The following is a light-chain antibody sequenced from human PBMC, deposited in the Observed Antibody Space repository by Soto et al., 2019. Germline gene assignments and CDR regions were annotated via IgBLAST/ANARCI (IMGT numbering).Light chain of an antibody. CDR3: QQYNSYPT. CDR2: KAF. J-gene: IGKJ5*01. CDR1: QSISSW. V-gene: IGKV1-5*03. Sequence: DIQMTQSPSTLSASVGDRVTITCRASQSISSWLAWYQQKPGKAPKLLIYKAFSLESGVPSRFSGSGSGTEFTLTISSLQPDDFATYYCQQYNSYPTFGQGTRLEI.